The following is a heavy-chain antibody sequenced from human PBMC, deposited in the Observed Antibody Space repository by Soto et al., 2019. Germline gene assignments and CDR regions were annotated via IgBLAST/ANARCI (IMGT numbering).Heavy chain of an antibody. CDR2: ISAYNGDA. J-gene: IGHJ4*02. Sequence: GASVKVSCKASGYTFRNYGIDWVRQAPGQGLEWVGGISAYNGDADYAQKFQGRVTITTDESASTAYMELRSLKSQDTAVYYCVRDSGAKLSSSWGQGTLVTVS. CDR3: VRDSGAKLSSS. D-gene: IGHD6-13*01. CDR1: GYTFRNYG. V-gene: IGHV1-18*01.